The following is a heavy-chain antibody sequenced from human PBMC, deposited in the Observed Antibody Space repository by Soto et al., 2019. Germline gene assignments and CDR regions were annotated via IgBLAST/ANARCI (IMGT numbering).Heavy chain of an antibody. D-gene: IGHD5-18*01. CDR1: GGSISSTNW. Sequence: ASETLSLTCAVSGGSISSTNWWSWVRQSPGKGLEWIGEIYHLGSTDYNPSLRGRVTISVDKSNNQFSLKMRYLTAADTAVYYCARRYGSCFDYWGQGTLVTVSS. CDR2: IYHLGST. V-gene: IGHV4-4*02. J-gene: IGHJ4*02. CDR3: ARRYGSCFDY.